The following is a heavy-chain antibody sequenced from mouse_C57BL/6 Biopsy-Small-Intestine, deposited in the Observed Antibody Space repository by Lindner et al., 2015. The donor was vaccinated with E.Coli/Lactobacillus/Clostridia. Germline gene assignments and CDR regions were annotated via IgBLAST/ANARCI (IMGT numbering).Heavy chain of an antibody. CDR1: GYAFSSSW. Sequence: VQLQESGPELVKPGASAKISCKASGYAFSSSWMNWVKQRPGKGLEWIGRIYPGDGDTNYNGKFKGKATLTADKSSSTAYMQLSSLTSEDSAVYFCARPLYYAMDYWGQGTSVTVSS. CDR2: IYPGDGDT. CDR3: ARPLYYAMDY. V-gene: IGHV1-82*01. D-gene: IGHD6-1*01. J-gene: IGHJ4*01.